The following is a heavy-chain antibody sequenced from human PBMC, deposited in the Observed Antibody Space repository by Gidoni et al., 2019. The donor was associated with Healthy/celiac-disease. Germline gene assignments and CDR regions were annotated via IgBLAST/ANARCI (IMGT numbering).Heavy chain of an antibody. D-gene: IGHD3-3*01. CDR3: ARVRSEGWFDP. J-gene: IGHJ5*02. CDR2: ISSSSSYI. V-gene: IGHV3-21*01. Sequence: EVQLVESGGGLVKPGGSLRLSCAASGFTFSSHSMTWVRQAPGKGLEWVSSISSSSSYIYYADSVKGRFTISRDNAKNSLYLQMNSLRAEDTAVYYCARVRSEGWFDPWGQGTLVTVSS. CDR1: GFTFSSHS.